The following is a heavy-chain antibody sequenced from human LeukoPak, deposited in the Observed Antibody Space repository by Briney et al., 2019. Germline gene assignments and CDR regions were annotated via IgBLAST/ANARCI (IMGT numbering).Heavy chain of an antibody. CDR2: IWYDGSNK. Sequence: PGGSLRLSCAASGFTFSSYGMHWVRQAPGKGLEWVGVIWYDGSNKNYVDSVKGRFTISRDNSKNTLYLQMNSLRAEDTAVYYCARKYSTSWYADYWRQGNLVTVSS. V-gene: IGHV3-33*01. CDR1: GFTFSSYG. J-gene: IGHJ4*02. CDR3: ARKYSTSWYADY. D-gene: IGHD6-13*01.